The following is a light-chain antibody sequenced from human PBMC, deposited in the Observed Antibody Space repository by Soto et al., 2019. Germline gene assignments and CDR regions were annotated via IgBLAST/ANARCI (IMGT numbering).Light chain of an antibody. V-gene: IGLV6-57*01. Sequence: NFMLTQPHSVSESPGKTVTISCTRSSGSIASNYVQWYQQRPGSSPTTVIYEENQRPSGVPDRFSGSIDSSSNSASLTISGLKTEDEADYYCQFYDSSNQVFGGGTKLTVL. CDR3: QFYDSSNQV. CDR1: SGSIASNY. J-gene: IGLJ3*02. CDR2: EEN.